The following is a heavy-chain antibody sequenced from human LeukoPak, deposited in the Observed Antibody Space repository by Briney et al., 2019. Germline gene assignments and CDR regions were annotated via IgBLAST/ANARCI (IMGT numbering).Heavy chain of an antibody. J-gene: IGHJ6*03. Sequence: GASVKVSCKASGYTFTGYYMHWVRQAPGQGLEWMGWINPNSGGTNYAQKFQGRVTMTRDTSISTAYMELSRLRSDDAAVYYCASGSLRGVGATTFDYYYYMDVWGKGTTVTVSS. CDR1: GYTFTGYY. CDR3: ASGSLRGVGATTFDYYYYMDV. D-gene: IGHD1-26*01. V-gene: IGHV1-2*02. CDR2: INPNSGGT.